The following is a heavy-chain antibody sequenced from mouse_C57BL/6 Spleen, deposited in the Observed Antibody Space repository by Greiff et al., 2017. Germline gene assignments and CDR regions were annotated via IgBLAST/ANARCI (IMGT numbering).Heavy chain of an antibody. CDR1: GYTFTSYW. D-gene: IGHD1-1*01. V-gene: IGHV1-53*01. Sequence: QVQLQQPGTELVKPGASVKLSCKASGYTFTSYWMHWVKQRPGQGLEWIGNINPSNGGTNYNEKFKSKATLTVDNSSSTAYMQLSSLTSEDSAVYYCATITTVVDLYYFDYWGQGTTLTVSS. J-gene: IGHJ2*01. CDR2: INPSNGGT. CDR3: ATITTVVDLYYFDY.